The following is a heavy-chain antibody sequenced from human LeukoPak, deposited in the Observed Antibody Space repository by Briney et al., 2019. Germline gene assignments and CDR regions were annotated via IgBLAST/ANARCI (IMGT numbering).Heavy chain of an antibody. CDR1: GGSISSYY. CDR2: IYTSGST. CDR3: ARGGQYGSGSYYTYYYYGMDV. V-gene: IGHV4-4*07. J-gene: IGHJ6*02. Sequence: SETLSLTCTVSGGSISSYYWSWIRQPAGKGLEWIGHIYTSGSTNYNPSLKSRVTMPVDTSKNQFSLKLSSVTAADTAVYYCARGGQYGSGSYYTYYYYGMDVWGQGTTVTVSS. D-gene: IGHD3-10*01.